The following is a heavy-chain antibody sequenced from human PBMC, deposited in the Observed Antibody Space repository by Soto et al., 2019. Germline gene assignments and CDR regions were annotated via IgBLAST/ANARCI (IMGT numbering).Heavy chain of an antibody. Sequence: PSETLSLTCAVYGGSFSGYYWSWIRQPPGKGLEWIGEINHSGSTNYNPSLKSRVTISVDTSKNQFSLKLSSVTAADTAVYYCARGPQGDHSDYWGQGTLVIVSS. D-gene: IGHD2-21*02. CDR2: INHSGST. V-gene: IGHV4-34*01. J-gene: IGHJ4*02. CDR3: ARGPQGDHSDY. CDR1: GGSFSGYY.